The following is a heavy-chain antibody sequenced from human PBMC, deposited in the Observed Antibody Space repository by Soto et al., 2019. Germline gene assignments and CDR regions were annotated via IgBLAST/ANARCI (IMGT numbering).Heavy chain of an antibody. CDR3: ARGYSGSMDV. J-gene: IGHJ6*02. CDR2: TYYRSKWYN. CDR1: GDSVSSKSDS. V-gene: IGHV6-1*01. D-gene: IGHD5-12*01. Sequence: SQTLSLTCATSGDSVSSKSDSWNWIRQSPSRGLEWLGRTYYRSKWYNDYAVSVKSRITINPDTSKNQFSLQLNSVTPEDTAVYYCARGYSGSMDVWGHGTTVTVSS.